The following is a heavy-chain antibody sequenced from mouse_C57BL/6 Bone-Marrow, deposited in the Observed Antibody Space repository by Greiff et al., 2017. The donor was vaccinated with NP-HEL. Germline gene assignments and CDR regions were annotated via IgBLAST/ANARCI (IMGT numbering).Heavy chain of an antibody. D-gene: IGHD1-1*01. CDR3: TLPYYYGSRGWYFDV. CDR2: IDPEDGDT. Sequence: EVQLQQSGAELVRPGASVKLSCTASGFNIKDYYMHWVKQRPEQGLEWIGRIDPEDGDTEYAPKFPGKATMTADTSSNTAYLQLSSLTSEDTAVYYCTLPYYYGSRGWYFDVWGTGTTVTVSS. J-gene: IGHJ1*03. CDR1: GFNIKDYY. V-gene: IGHV14-1*01.